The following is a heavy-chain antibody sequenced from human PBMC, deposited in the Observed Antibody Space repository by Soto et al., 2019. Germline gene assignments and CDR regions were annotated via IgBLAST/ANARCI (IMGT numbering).Heavy chain of an antibody. V-gene: IGHV4-59*08. CDR1: GQSMPNYD. D-gene: IGHD3-10*01. CDR3: ARFYGSVFAP. Sequence: SGTLFLTSATSGQSMPNYDLNWIRQPPGKGLEWIGYIYSSGPTNHPPSLKRRINISVDTSTNQFSLKLTSVTAAVTAVYYCARFYGSVFAPWGQGTLVTVSS. J-gene: IGHJ5*02. CDR2: IYSSGPT.